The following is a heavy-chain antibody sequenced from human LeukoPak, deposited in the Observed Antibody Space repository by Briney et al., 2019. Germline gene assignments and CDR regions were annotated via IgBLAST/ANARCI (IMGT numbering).Heavy chain of an antibody. J-gene: IGHJ4*02. Sequence: PGGSLRLSCAASGFTVSSNYMSWGRQAPGKGLEWVSVIYSGGSTYYADSVKGRFTISRDNSKNTLYLQMNSLRAEDTAVYYCARDHAAAGMVYWGQGTLVTVSS. CDR1: GFTVSSNY. CDR2: IYSGGST. D-gene: IGHD6-13*01. CDR3: ARDHAAAGMVY. V-gene: IGHV3-66*01.